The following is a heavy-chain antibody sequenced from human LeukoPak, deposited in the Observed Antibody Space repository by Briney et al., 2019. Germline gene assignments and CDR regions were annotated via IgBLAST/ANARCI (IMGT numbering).Heavy chain of an antibody. V-gene: IGHV4-4*07. Sequence: PSETLSLTCTVSGGSISSYYWSWIRQPAGKGLEWIGRIYTSGSTNYNPSLKSRVTMSVDTSKNQFSLKLSSVTAADTAVYYCARDPFYDFWSLENYYYYMDVWGKGTTVTVSS. J-gene: IGHJ6*03. D-gene: IGHD3-3*01. CDR1: GGSISSYY. CDR2: IYTSGST. CDR3: ARDPFYDFWSLENYYYYMDV.